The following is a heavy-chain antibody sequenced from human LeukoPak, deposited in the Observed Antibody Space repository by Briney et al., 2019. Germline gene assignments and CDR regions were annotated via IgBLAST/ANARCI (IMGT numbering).Heavy chain of an antibody. CDR1: GGSISSSSYY. Sequence: SETLSLTCTVSGGSISSSSYYWGWIRQPPGKGLEWIGSIYYSGSTYYNPSLKSRVTISVDTSKNQFSLKLSSVTAADTAVYYCARGRWLQFGGDYWGQGTLVTVSS. CDR2: IYYSGST. J-gene: IGHJ4*02. V-gene: IGHV4-39*07. CDR3: ARGRWLQFGGDY. D-gene: IGHD5-24*01.